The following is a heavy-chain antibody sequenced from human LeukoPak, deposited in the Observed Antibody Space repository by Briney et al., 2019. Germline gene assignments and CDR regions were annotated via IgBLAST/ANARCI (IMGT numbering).Heavy chain of an antibody. Sequence: GGSLRLTCAASGCTFSNAWMSWVRQAPGKGLEWVGRIKSKSDGGTTDYAAPVKGRFTLSRDDSKNTLYLQMNSLKTEDTAVYYCTTPLAMGIDYWGQGTLVTVSS. V-gene: IGHV3-15*01. J-gene: IGHJ4*02. CDR3: TTPLAMGIDY. D-gene: IGHD1-26*01. CDR1: GCTFSNAW. CDR2: IKSKSDGGTT.